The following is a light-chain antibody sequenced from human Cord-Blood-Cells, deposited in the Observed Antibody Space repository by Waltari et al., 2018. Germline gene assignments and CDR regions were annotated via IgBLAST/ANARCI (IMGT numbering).Light chain of an antibody. CDR3: NSRDSSGNHYV. V-gene: IGLV3-19*01. CDR2: GKN. CDR1: SLRSYY. J-gene: IGLJ1*01. Sequence: SSELTQVPAVSVALGQTVRITFQGDSLRSYYASWYQQKPGQAPVLVIYGKNNRPSGIPDRFSGSSSGNTASLTITGAQAEDEADYYCNSRDSSGNHYVFGTGTKVTVL.